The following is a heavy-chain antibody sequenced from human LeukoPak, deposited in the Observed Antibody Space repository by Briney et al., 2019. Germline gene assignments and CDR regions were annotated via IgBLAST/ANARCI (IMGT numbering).Heavy chain of an antibody. CDR1: GFTFTNFA. CDR2: VSGGSENA. J-gene: IGHJ4*02. D-gene: IGHD2-21*01. V-gene: IGHV3-23*01. CDR3: VKRSAFQLPTPRDS. Sequence: GRSLRLSCIASGFTFTNFAMNWVRQAPGNGLEWVSAVSGGSENAHYAYSVRGRFTISRDNLKNMVFLQMSNLRVEDTATYYRVKRSAFQLPTPRDSWGLGTLVSVSS.